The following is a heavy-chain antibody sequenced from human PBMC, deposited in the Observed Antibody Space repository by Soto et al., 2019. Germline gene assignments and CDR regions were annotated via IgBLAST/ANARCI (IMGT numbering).Heavy chain of an antibody. J-gene: IGHJ3*02. V-gene: IGHV1-18*01. D-gene: IGHD1-26*01. Sequence: ASVKVSCKASGYTFTSYGISWVRQAPGQGLEWMGWISAYNGNTNYAQKLQGRVTMTTDTSKSTAYMELRGLRSDDTAVYYCVTLGVGAIGVGAFDIWGQGTMVTVSS. CDR3: VTLGVGAIGVGAFDI. CDR1: GYTFTSYG. CDR2: ISAYNGNT.